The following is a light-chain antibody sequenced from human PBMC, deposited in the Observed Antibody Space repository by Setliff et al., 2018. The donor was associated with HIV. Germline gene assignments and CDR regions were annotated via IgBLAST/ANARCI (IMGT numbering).Light chain of an antibody. CDR2: GNT. Sequence: QSALTQPPSVSGAPGQRVTISCTGSSSNIGAGYDVHWYQHLPGTAPKLLIYGNTNRPSGVPDRFSGSKSGTSAFLAITGLQPEDEADYYCQSYDSRLSRVFGTGTKVTVL. J-gene: IGLJ1*01. CDR3: QSYDSRLSRV. V-gene: IGLV1-40*01. CDR1: SSNIGAGYD.